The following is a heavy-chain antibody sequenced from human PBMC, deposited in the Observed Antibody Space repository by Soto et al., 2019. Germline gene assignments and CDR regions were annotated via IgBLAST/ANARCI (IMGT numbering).Heavy chain of an antibody. D-gene: IGHD6-6*01. CDR2: INPSLGRA. J-gene: IGHJ4*02. Sequence: GASVKVSCKTSGYTLTSYHLHWVRQAPGQGLEWVGIINPSLGRANYAQKFQDRVAMTWDTSTATFYMELTSLRSDDTAVYYCARAPYSSTSFFFDYWGQGTLVTVSS. V-gene: IGHV1-46*01. CDR3: ARAPYSSTSFFFDY. CDR1: GYTLTSYH.